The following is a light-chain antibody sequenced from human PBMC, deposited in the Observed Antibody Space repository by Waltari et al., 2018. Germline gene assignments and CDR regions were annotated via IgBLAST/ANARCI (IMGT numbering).Light chain of an antibody. CDR3: QQYNSYSRT. J-gene: IGKJ1*01. CDR1: QSISSL. Sequence: DIQMTQSPSLLSASVGDRVTITCRASQSISSLLAWYQQKQGKAPKLLIYKASSLESGVPSRFSGSGSGTEFTLTISSLQPDDFATYYCQQYNSYSRTFGPGTKVEIK. CDR2: KAS. V-gene: IGKV1-5*03.